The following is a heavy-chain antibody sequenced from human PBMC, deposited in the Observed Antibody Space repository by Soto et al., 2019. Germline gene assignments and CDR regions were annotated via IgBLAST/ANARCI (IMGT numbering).Heavy chain of an antibody. CDR2: IYYSGST. V-gene: IGHV4-30-4*02. J-gene: IGHJ5*02. CDR1: GGSISSGDYY. Sequence: SETLSLTCTVSGGSISSGDYYWSWIRQPPGKGLDWIGYIYYSGSTYYNPSLKSRVTISVDTSKNQFSLKLSSVTAADTAVYYCAREITMVRGVIRPKNNWFDPWGQGTLVTVSS. D-gene: IGHD3-10*01. CDR3: AREITMVRGVIRPKNNWFDP.